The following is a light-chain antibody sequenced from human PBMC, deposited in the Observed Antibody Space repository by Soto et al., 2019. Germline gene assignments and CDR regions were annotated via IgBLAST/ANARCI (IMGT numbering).Light chain of an antibody. Sequence: IVLTQSPGTLSLSPGERATLSCRASQSVTSSYLAWYQQKPGQAPRLLIYGASTRATGIPGRFSGSGSGTEFTLTISSLQSEDFAVYYCQHYYNWPRTFGQGTKVDIK. CDR3: QHYYNWPRT. J-gene: IGKJ1*01. CDR1: QSVTSSY. V-gene: IGKV3-15*01. CDR2: GAS.